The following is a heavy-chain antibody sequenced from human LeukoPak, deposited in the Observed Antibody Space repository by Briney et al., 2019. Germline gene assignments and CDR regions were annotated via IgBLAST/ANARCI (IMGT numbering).Heavy chain of an antibody. J-gene: IGHJ4*02. CDR2: IIIGSGRT. Sequence: SVKVSCKASGFTFSNSAIQWVRQARGQRLEWIGWIIIGSGRTHYAQNLQERLTITRDMSTNTAYMELCSLRSEDTAVYYCAAELYSGTYGRCCSFAFWGQGTPVTVSS. CDR1: GFTFSNSA. CDR3: AAELYSGTYGRCCSFAF. V-gene: IGHV1-58*02. D-gene: IGHD1-26*01.